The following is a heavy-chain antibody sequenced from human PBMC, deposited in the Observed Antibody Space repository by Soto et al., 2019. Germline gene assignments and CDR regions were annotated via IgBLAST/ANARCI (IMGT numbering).Heavy chain of an antibody. J-gene: IGHJ5*02. Sequence: QVQLHESGPGLVKPSQTLSLSCTVSGDSISRGGYYWNWIRQHPRKGLEWIGYIYHSGSTNYNPTLNGRLTMSVDTTKTQLSLDLTNVTAADTAVYYCVRDDAAAYALGWFGPWGQGILVTVSS. D-gene: IGHD2-2*01. V-gene: IGHV4-31*03. CDR3: VRDDAAAYALGWFGP. CDR1: GDSISRGGYY. CDR2: IYHSGST.